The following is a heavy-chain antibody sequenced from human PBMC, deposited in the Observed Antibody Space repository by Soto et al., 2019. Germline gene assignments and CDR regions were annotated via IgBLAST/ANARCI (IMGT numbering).Heavy chain of an antibody. J-gene: IGHJ6*02. D-gene: IGHD6-19*01. V-gene: IGHV3-7*01. CDR1: EFPFSTYW. CDR3: AKSGGSGWSFYYYAMDV. Sequence: GSLRLSCAASEFPFSTYWMSWVRQAPGKGLQWVANINQDGSEKYYVDSVKGRFTISRDNAKNSLYLQVIGLRAEDTAVYYCAKSGGSGWSFYYYAMDVWGQGTTVTVSS. CDR2: INQDGSEK.